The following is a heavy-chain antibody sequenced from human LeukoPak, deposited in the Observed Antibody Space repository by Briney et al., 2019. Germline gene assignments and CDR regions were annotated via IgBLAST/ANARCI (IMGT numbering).Heavy chain of an antibody. CDR2: IYYSGST. Sequence: TSETLSLNCTVSGGSISSYYWSWIRQPPGKGLEWIGYIYYSGSTNYNPSLKSRVTISVDTSKNQFSLKLSSVTAADTAVYYCARVPYSGSFDYWGQGTLVTVSS. J-gene: IGHJ4*02. CDR3: ARVPYSGSFDY. D-gene: IGHD1-26*01. V-gene: IGHV4-59*01. CDR1: GGSISSYY.